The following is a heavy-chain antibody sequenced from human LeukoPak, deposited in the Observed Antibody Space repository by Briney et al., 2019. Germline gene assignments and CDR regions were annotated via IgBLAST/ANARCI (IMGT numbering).Heavy chain of an antibody. CDR2: IYSGGST. CDR1: GFTFNNYA. Sequence: GGSLRLSCAASGFTFNNYAMSWVRQAPGKGLEWVSVIYSGGSTYYADSVKGRFTISRDNSKNTLYLQMNSLRAEDTAVYYCAKGNFPSLDYDFWSGYPSAYYFDYWGQGTLVTVSS. CDR3: AKGNFPSLDYDFWSGYPSAYYFDY. V-gene: IGHV3-23*03. D-gene: IGHD3-3*01. J-gene: IGHJ4*02.